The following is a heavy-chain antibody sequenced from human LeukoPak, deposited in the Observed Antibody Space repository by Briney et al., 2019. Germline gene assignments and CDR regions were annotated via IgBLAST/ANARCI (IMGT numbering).Heavy chain of an antibody. D-gene: IGHD3-3*01. Sequence: GGSLRLSCGASGFTLSYYWMHWVRQAPGKGPVWVAHISTDESDTTYADSVKGRFTISRDNAKNTLYLQMNSLTVEDTAVYYCVRDRMENNWFDPWGQGTLVTVSS. CDR3: VRDRMENNWFDP. J-gene: IGHJ5*02. V-gene: IGHV3-74*03. CDR2: ISTDESDT. CDR1: GFTLSYYW.